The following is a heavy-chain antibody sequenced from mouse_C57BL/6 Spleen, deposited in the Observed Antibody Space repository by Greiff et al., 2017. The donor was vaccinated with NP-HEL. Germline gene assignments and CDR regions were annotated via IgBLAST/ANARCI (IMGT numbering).Heavy chain of an antibody. J-gene: IGHJ2*01. CDR3: ARERNFRSLFDY. D-gene: IGHD6-1*01. V-gene: IGHV1-80*01. CDR1: GYAFSSYW. Sequence: QVQLQQSGAELVKPGASVKISCKASGYAFSSYWMNWVKQRPGTGLEWIGQIYPGDGDTNYNGKFKGKATLTADKSSSTAYMQLSSLTSEDSAVYFCARERNFRSLFDYWGQGTTRTVSS. CDR2: IYPGDGDT.